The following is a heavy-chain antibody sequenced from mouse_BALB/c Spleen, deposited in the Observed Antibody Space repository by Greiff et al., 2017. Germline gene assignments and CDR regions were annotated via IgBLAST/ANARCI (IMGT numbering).Heavy chain of an antibody. CDR2: IWTGGGT. J-gene: IGHJ4*01. D-gene: IGHD1-1*01. CDR1: GFSLTSYD. V-gene: IGHV2-9-2*01. Sequence: VMLVESGPGLVAPSQSLSITCTVSGFSLTSYDISWIRQPPGKGLEWLGVIWTGGGTNYNSAFMSRLSISKDNSKSQVFLKMNSLQTDDTAIYYCVRDRDYYGHMDYWGQGTSVTVSS. CDR3: VRDRDYYGHMDY.